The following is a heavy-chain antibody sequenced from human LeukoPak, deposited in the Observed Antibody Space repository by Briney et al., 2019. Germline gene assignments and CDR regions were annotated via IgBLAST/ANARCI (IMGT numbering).Heavy chain of an antibody. CDR1: GFTFSSYG. V-gene: IGHV3-7*01. D-gene: IGHD3-10*01. CDR3: ASGMSTSHY. CDR2: IKQDASEK. Sequence: GSLRLSCAASGFTFSSYGMHWVRQAPGKGLEWVANIKQDASEKYYVDSVRGRFTISRDNAKTSLYLQMSSLRADDTAVYYCASGMSTSHYWGQGTLVTVSS. J-gene: IGHJ4*02.